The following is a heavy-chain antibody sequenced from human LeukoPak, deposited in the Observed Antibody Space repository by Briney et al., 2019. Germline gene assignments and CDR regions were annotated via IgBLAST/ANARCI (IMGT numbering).Heavy chain of an antibody. Sequence: SDTLSLTCSVSDDSITMYYWTWIRQLPGKGLEWIGYVDHTGSTNFNPSLNGRVSISRDTTKNLFSLRLRSETAADTAVYFCARGRVSSSTWYSTYYYYFYMDVWGKGTTVTVSS. CDR1: DDSITMYY. D-gene: IGHD1-1*01. V-gene: IGHV4-59*01. J-gene: IGHJ6*03. CDR2: VDHTGST. CDR3: ARGRVSSSTWYSTYYYYFYMDV.